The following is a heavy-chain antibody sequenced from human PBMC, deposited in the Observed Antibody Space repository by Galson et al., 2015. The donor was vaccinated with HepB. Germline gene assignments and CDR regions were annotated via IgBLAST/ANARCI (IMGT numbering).Heavy chain of an antibody. V-gene: IGHV3-30*04. CDR2: ISYDGTNE. CDR1: GFTFTGYA. Sequence: SLRLSCAVSGFTFTGYAMHWVRQAPGKGLEWVAIISYDGTNEFYADSVKGRFIISRDNSKNTLYLQMNNLRTEDTAVYFCATFSEILNRQKTYDAFDIWGQGTMVIVSS. CDR3: ATFSEILNRQKTYDAFDI. D-gene: IGHD2/OR15-2a*01. J-gene: IGHJ3*02.